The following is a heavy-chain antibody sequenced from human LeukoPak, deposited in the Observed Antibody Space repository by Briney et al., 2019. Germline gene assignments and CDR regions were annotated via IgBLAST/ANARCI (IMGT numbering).Heavy chain of an antibody. CDR1: GYTFTSYG. V-gene: IGHV1-18*01. J-gene: IGHJ6*02. CDR3: AREFCSGGGCYYYGMDV. Sequence: ASVKVSCTASGYTFTSYGISWVRHAPGQGLEWMGWISGYNGNTNYAQKFQGRVTMTTDTSTSTAYLELRRLRSDDTAIYYCAREFCSGGGCYYYGMDVWGQGTTATVS. CDR2: ISGYNGNT. D-gene: IGHD2-15*01.